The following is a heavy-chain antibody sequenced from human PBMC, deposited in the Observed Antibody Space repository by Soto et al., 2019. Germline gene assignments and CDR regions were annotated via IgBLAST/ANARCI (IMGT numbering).Heavy chain of an antibody. J-gene: IGHJ4*02. Sequence: QVQLVQSGAEVKKPGASVKVSCRASGYTFTGYYMHWVRQAPGQGLEWMGWIHPNSGGTNYAQNFQGWVTMTRDTSISTAYMELSRLRSDDTAVYYCARTHCSSTRCYVGSWDYWGQGTLVTVSS. CDR3: ARTHCSSTRCYVGSWDY. V-gene: IGHV1-2*04. D-gene: IGHD2-2*01. CDR1: GYTFTGYY. CDR2: IHPNSGGT.